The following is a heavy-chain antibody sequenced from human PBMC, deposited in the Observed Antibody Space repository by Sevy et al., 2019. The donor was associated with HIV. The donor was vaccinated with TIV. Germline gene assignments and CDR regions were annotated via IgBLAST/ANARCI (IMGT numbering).Heavy chain of an antibody. CDR1: GFTFSSYA. V-gene: IGHV3-30*04. D-gene: IGHD6-13*01. J-gene: IGHJ6*02. CDR2: ISYDGSNK. Sequence: GGSLRLSCAASGFTFSSYAMHWVRQAPGKGLEWVAVISYDGSNKYYADSVKGRFTISRDNSKNTLYLQMNSLRAEDTAVYYCARDHFGRVAAAGTGMDVWGQRTTVTVSS. CDR3: ARDHFGRVAAAGTGMDV.